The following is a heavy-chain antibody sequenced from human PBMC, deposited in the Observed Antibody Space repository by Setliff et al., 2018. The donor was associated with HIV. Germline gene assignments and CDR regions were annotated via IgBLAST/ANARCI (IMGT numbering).Heavy chain of an antibody. D-gene: IGHD1-1*01. CDR2: VDHSGNS. V-gene: IGHV4-34*04. CDR3: AKGGAQGWNDPYFDN. J-gene: IGHJ4*02. CDR1: GESFSAYF. Sequence: SETLSLTCTVYGESFSAYFWTWIRQPPGKGPEWIGEVDHSGNSNLNPSLESRAAISVDTSKSQFSLKLTSVTAADTAVYYCAKGGAQGWNDPYFDNWGQGTLVTVSS.